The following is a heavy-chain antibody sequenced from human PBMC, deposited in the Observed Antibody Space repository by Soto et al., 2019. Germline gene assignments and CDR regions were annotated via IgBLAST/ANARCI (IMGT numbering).Heavy chain of an antibody. J-gene: IGHJ6*03. D-gene: IGHD6-13*01. Sequence: SETLSLTCTVSGGSISSYYWSWIRQPPGKGLEWIGYIYYSGSTNYNPSLKSRVTISVDTSKNQFSLKLSSVTAADTAVYYCARQKYSSSWRDYYYYYMDVWGKGTTVTVSS. CDR3: ARQKYSSSWRDYYYYYMDV. V-gene: IGHV4-59*01. CDR2: IYYSGST. CDR1: GGSISSYY.